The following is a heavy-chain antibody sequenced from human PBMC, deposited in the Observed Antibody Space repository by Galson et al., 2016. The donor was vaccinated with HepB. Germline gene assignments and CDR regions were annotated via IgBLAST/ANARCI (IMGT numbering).Heavy chain of an antibody. CDR1: GFTFSNYA. D-gene: IGHD6-19*01. CDR2: INIGGDST. V-gene: IGHV3-23*01. Sequence: SLRLSCAASGFTFSNYAMSWVRQAPGKGLEWVSSINIGGDSTYYADSVKGRFTISRDNSKNTVNLQMNSLRAEDTALYYCAKDSPYSSGWSTYWGQGTLVTVSS. CDR3: AKDSPYSSGWSTY. J-gene: IGHJ4*02.